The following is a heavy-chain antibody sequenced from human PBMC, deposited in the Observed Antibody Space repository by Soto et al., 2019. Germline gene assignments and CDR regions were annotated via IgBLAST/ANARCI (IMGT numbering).Heavy chain of an antibody. CDR2: ISYDGSHA. D-gene: IGHD1-26*01. Sequence: QVQLVDSGGGVVQPGRSLRLSGAACGFTFTTYGMHWVRRAPGKGLEWVAVISYDGSHAYYADSVKGRFTISRDNSKNTLYLQITRLRAEDTAVYYCAKERTYSVASGFDYWGRGTLVTVSS. V-gene: IGHV3-30*18. CDR3: AKERTYSVASGFDY. CDR1: GFTFTTYG. J-gene: IGHJ4*02.